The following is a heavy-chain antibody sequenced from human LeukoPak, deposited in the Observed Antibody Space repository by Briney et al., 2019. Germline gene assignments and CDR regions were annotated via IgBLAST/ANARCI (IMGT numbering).Heavy chain of an antibody. CDR3: ARVDYGSGSSIDY. CDR2: INPNSGGT. J-gene: IGHJ4*02. V-gene: IGHV1-2*02. Sequence: GASVTVSCKASGYTFTGYYMHWVRQAPGQGLEWMGWINPNSGGTNYAQKFQGRVTMTRDTSISTAYMELSRLRSDDTAVYYCARVDYGSGSSIDYWGQGTLVTVSS. D-gene: IGHD3-10*01. CDR1: GYTFTGYY.